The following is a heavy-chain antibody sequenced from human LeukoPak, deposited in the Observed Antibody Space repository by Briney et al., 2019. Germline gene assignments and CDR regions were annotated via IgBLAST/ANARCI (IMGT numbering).Heavy chain of an antibody. CDR1: GGSISSSSYY. Sequence: SETLSLTCTVSGGSISSSSYYWSWIRQAPGKGLEWIGEINHRGSINYNPSLKSRVTISVDTSKNQFSLKLISVTAADTAVYYCARSKVGNAFDIWGQGTMVTVSS. CDR3: ARSKVGNAFDI. CDR2: INHRGSI. J-gene: IGHJ3*02. V-gene: IGHV4-39*07. D-gene: IGHD1-1*01.